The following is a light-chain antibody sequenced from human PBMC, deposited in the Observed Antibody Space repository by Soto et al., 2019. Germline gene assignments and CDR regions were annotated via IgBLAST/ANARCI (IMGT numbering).Light chain of an antibody. CDR2: DAS. Sequence: DIQMTQSPSTLSASVGDRVTITCRASQSVSSWLAWYQQKPGKAPKLLIYDASSWASGVPSRFSGSGSGTEFTLTISSLQPDDFATYYCQQYNRYAWTFGQGTKVDI. V-gene: IGKV1-5*01. CDR1: QSVSSW. CDR3: QQYNRYAWT. J-gene: IGKJ1*01.